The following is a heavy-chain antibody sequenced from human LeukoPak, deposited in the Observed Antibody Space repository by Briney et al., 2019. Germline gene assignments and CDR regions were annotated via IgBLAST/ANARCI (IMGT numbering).Heavy chain of an antibody. D-gene: IGHD2-2*02. CDR2: IYYSGST. Sequence: SETLSLTCTVSGGSISSSSYYWGWIRQPPGKGLEWIGSIYYSGSTYYNPSLKSRVTISVDTSKNQFSLKLSSVTAADTAVYYCARLGQLLYRNSKNWFYPWGQGTLVTVSS. CDR1: GGSISSSSYY. J-gene: IGHJ5*01. CDR3: ARLGQLLYRNSKNWFYP. V-gene: IGHV4-39*01.